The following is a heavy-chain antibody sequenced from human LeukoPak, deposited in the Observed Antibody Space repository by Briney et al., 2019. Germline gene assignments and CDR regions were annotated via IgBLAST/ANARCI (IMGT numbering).Heavy chain of an antibody. CDR2: IYYSGST. V-gene: IGHV4-39*01. J-gene: IGHJ3*02. Sequence: SETLSLTCTVSGGSISSSSYYWGWIRQPPGQGLEWIGSIYYSGSTYYNPSLKSRVTISVDTSKNQFSLKLSSVTAADTAVYYCASPDLSLVGDHDAFDIWGQGTMVTVSS. CDR1: GGSISSSSYY. D-gene: IGHD1-26*01. CDR3: ASPDLSLVGDHDAFDI.